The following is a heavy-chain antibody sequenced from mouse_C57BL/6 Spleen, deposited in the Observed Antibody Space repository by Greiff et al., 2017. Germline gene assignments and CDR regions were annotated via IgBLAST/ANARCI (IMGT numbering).Heavy chain of an antibody. CDR3: ARDYYGSHYFDY. Sequence: VQLQQPGAELVKPGASVKLSCKASGYTFTSYWMQWVKQRPGQGLEWIGEIDPSDSYTNYNQKFKGKATLTVDKSSSTAYMQLSSLTSEDSAVYYCARDYYGSHYFDYWGQGTTLTVSS. J-gene: IGHJ2*01. D-gene: IGHD1-1*01. CDR1: GYTFTSYW. V-gene: IGHV1-50*01. CDR2: IDPSDSYT.